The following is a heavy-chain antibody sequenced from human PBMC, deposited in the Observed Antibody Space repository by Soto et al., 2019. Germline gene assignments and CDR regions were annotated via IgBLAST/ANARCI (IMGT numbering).Heavy chain of an antibody. CDR1: GFTFSSYG. D-gene: IGHD4-17*01. CDR3: ARTATVTTDIYYYYMDV. CDR2: IWYDGSNK. V-gene: IGHV3-33*01. J-gene: IGHJ6*03. Sequence: GGSLRLSCAASGFTFSSYGMHWVRQAPGKGLEWVAVIWYDGSNKYYADSVKGRFTISRDNSKNTLYLQMNSLRAEDTAVYYCARTATVTTDIYYYYMDVWGKGTTVTVSS.